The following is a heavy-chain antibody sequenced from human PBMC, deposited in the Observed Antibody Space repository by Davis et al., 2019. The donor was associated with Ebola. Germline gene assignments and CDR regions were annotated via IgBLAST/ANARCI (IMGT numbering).Heavy chain of an antibody. J-gene: IGHJ4*02. V-gene: IGHV3-23*01. CDR2: IRGSGDGT. CDR1: GFTFNNYA. CDR3: AKGSPVTTWGDDY. D-gene: IGHD4-17*01. Sequence: GESLKISCAASGFTFNNYAMAWVRQAPGKGPEWVAIIRGSGDGTYYAYADSVKGRFTISRDNSKNTLYLQMNSLRAEDTAVYYCAKGSPVTTWGDDYWGQGTLVTVSS.